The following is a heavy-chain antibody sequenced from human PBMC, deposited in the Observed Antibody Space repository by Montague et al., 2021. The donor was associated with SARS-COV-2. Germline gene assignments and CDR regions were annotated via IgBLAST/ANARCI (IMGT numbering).Heavy chain of an antibody. V-gene: IGHV3-9*01. Sequence: SLRLSCAASGFTFDDYAMHWVRQAPGKGLEWVSGISWNSGSIGYADSVKGRFTISRDNAKNSLYLQMNSLRAEDTALYYCAKDINSYGEYYFGYWGQGTLVTVSS. CDR3: AKDINSYGEYYFGY. D-gene: IGHD5-18*01. CDR1: GFTFDDYA. CDR2: ISWNSGSI. J-gene: IGHJ4*02.